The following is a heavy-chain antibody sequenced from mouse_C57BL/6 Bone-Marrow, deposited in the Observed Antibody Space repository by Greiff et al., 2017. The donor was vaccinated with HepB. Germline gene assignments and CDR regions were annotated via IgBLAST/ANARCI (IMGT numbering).Heavy chain of an antibody. CDR3: ARHEIGLRRRFDY. J-gene: IGHJ2*01. V-gene: IGHV1-62-2*01. Sequence: VKLVESGAELVKPGASVKLSCKASGYTFTEYTIHWVKQRSGQGLEWIGWFYAGSGSIKYNEKFKDKATLTADKSSSKVYMELSRLTSEDSAVYFCARHEIGLRRRFDYWGQGTTLTVSS. D-gene: IGHD2-4*01. CDR1: GYTFTEYT. CDR2: FYAGSGSI.